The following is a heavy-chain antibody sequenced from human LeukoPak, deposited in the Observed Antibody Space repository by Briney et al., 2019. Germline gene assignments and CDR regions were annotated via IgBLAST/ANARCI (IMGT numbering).Heavy chain of an antibody. Sequence: SETLSLTCAVSGYSISSGYYWGWIRQPPGKGLEWIGSIYHSGSTYYNPSLKGRVTISVDTSKNQFSLKLSSVTAADTAVYYCAREGSGYDGHDYWGQGTLVTVSS. CDR3: AREGSGYDGHDY. J-gene: IGHJ4*02. V-gene: IGHV4-38-2*02. D-gene: IGHD5-12*01. CDR2: IYHSGST. CDR1: GYSISSGYY.